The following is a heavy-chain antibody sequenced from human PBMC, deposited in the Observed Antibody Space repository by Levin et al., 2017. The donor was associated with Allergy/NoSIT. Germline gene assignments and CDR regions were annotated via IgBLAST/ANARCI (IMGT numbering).Heavy chain of an antibody. V-gene: IGHV3-7*03. CDR3: AAYNNLGY. Sequence: SCAVSGLTFSSFSMSWVRQPPGKGLEWVANIKEDGSAQYYVESVKGRFTISRDNAKNLLYLQMNNLGAEDTALYYCAAYNNLGYWGQGILVTVSS. CDR1: GLTFSSFS. J-gene: IGHJ4*02. D-gene: IGHD4-11*01. CDR2: IKEDGSAQ.